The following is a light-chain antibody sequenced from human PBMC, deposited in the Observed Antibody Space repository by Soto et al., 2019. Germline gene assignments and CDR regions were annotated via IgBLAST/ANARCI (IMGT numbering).Light chain of an antibody. CDR1: QSVSSSY. Sequence: ESVLTQSPGTLSLSPGERATRSCRASQSVSSSYLAWYQQKPGQAPRLLIDDASNRATGIPARFSGSGSGTDFTLTISSLEPEDSAVYYCQQRADWWTFGQGTKVDIK. V-gene: IGKV3D-20*02. CDR3: QQRADWWT. J-gene: IGKJ1*01. CDR2: DAS.